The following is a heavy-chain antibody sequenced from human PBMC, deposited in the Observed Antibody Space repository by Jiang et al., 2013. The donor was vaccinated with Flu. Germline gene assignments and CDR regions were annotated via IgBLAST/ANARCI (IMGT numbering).Heavy chain of an antibody. Sequence: ASVKVSCKASGYTFTAYSIHWVRQAPGQGLEWMGLISTDSGNTQSSQRFQGRVTFTRDTSASAAYMDLSSLKSEDTAVYYCARSPVAGAGDYWGQGTLVTVSS. CDR1: GYTFTAYS. D-gene: IGHD6-19*01. J-gene: IGHJ4*02. CDR2: ISTDSGNT. V-gene: IGHV1-3*04. CDR3: ARSPVAGAGDY.